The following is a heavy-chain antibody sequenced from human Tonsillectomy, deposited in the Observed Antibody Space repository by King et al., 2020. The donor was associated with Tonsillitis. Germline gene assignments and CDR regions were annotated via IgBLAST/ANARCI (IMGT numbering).Heavy chain of an antibody. CDR2: MNPNSGNT. CDR3: ARMDDVEQWLPRVGLGGHGDYGMDV. D-gene: IGHD6-19*01. V-gene: IGHV1-8*01. CDR1: GYTFTSYD. Sequence: QLVQSGAEVKKPGASVKVSCKASGYTFTSYDINWVRQATGQGLEWMGWMNPNSGNTGYAQKFQGRVTMTRNTSISTAYMEVSSLRSEDTAVYLCARMDDVEQWLPRVGLGGHGDYGMDVCGQATTVTVSS. J-gene: IGHJ6*02.